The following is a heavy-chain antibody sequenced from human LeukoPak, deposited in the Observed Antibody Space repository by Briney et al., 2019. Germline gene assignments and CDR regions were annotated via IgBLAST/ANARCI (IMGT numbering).Heavy chain of an antibody. CDR2: ISGTGGRT. CDR3: AKDLGWIQFGY. CDR1: GFTFSSYA. J-gene: IGHJ4*02. Sequence: PGGSLRLSCAASGFTFSSYAMNWVRQAPGKGLEWVSVISGTGGRTYYADSVKGRFTISRDNSKNTVYLQVRSLRAEDTAVYYCAKDLGWIQFGYWGQGALVTVSS. V-gene: IGHV3-23*01. D-gene: IGHD5-18*01.